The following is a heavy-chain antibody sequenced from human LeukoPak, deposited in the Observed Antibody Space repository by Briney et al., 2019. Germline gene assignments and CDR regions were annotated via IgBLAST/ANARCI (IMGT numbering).Heavy chain of an antibody. CDR3: VRFWSGYQANKYFDY. CDR2: INHSGST. D-gene: IGHD3-3*01. CDR1: GGSISSGGYS. J-gene: IGHJ4*02. Sequence: SQTLSLTCAVSGGSISSGGYSWSWIRQPPGKGLEWIGYINHSGSTNYNPSLKSRVTISVDTSKNQFSLKLSSVTAADTAVYYCVRFWSGYQANKYFDYWGQGTLVTVSS. V-gene: IGHV4-30-2*01.